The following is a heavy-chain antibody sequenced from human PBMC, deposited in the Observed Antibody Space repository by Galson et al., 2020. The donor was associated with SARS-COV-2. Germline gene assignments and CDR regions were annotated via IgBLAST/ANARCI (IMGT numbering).Heavy chain of an antibody. Sequence: PGGSLRLSCAGSGFTFSRYWMHWVRQAPGKGLVWVSEIDNDASITTYAESVRGRFTISRDNAKTTLYLQMNSLRAEDTGVYYCASLSAPTDYWGQGTLVTVSS. CDR1: GFTFSRYW. V-gene: IGHV3-74*03. J-gene: IGHJ4*02. D-gene: IGHD3-3*01. CDR2: IDNDASIT. CDR3: ASLSAPTDY.